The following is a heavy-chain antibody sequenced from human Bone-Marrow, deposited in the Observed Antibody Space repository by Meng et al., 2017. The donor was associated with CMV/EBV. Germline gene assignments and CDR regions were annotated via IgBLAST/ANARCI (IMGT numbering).Heavy chain of an antibody. CDR3: AKGNDIVVVPAAIRVPDFDC. J-gene: IGHJ4*02. CDR1: GFTFSSYA. V-gene: IGHV3-23*01. D-gene: IGHD2-2*02. CDR2: ISGSGGST. Sequence: GESLKISCAASGFTFSSYAMSWVRQAPGKGLEWVSAISGSGGSTYYADSVKGRFTISRDNSKNTLYLQMNSLRAEDTAVYYCAKGNDIVVVPAAIRVPDFDCWGQGTLVTVSS.